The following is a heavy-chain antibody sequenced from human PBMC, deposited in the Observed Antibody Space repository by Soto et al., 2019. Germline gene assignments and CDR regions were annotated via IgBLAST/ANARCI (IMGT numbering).Heavy chain of an antibody. CDR1: GYRFINYW. V-gene: IGHV5-10-1*03. Sequence: EVQLVQSGAEAKKPGESLRLSCQGSGYRFINYWISWVRQMPGKGLEWVGRTDPSDSYTVYSPSFQGHVTISIDTAINTAFLEWRSLQASETAMYYCVRHGNGTPFYFDFWGRGTLVPVSS. CDR2: TDPSDSYT. D-gene: IGHD1-1*01. J-gene: IGHJ4*02. CDR3: VRHGNGTPFYFDF.